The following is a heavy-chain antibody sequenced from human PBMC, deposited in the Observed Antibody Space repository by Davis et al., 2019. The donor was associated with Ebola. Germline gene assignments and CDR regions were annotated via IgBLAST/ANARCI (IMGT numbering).Heavy chain of an antibody. Sequence: SETLSLTCTVSGSSVSSGSYYWSWIRQPPGKGLEWIGEINHSGSTNYNPSLKSRVTISVDTSKNQFSLKLSSVTAADTAVYYCARGPRWLRSHFDYWGQGTLVTVSS. J-gene: IGHJ4*02. CDR1: GSSVSSGSYY. CDR3: ARGPRWLRSHFDY. V-gene: IGHV4-39*07. D-gene: IGHD5-12*01. CDR2: INHSGST.